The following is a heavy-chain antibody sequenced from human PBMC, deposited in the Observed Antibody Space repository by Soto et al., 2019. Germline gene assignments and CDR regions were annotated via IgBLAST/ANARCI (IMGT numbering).Heavy chain of an antibody. CDR3: AKDETGDYYYYGMDV. Sequence: EVQLVESGGGLVQPGRSLRLSCAASGFPFDDYAMHWVRQAPGKGLEWVSGISWNSGSIGYADSVKGRFTISRDNAKNSLYLQMNSLRAEDTALYYCAKDETGDYYYYGMDVWGQGTTVTVSS. CDR2: ISWNSGSI. J-gene: IGHJ6*02. CDR1: GFPFDDYA. V-gene: IGHV3-9*01.